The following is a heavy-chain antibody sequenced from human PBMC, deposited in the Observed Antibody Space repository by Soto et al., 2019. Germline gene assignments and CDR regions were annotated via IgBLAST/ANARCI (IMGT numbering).Heavy chain of an antibody. CDR3: ARAPRSTIFGVLLDYYGMAV. D-gene: IGHD3-3*01. J-gene: IGHJ6*04. V-gene: IGHV1-18*01. CDR2: ISVYNGNT. Sequence: QVQLVQSGGEVKKPGASVKVSCKASGYTFSSYGISWVRRAPGQGLEWMGWISVYNGNTNYAQKLQGRVTMTTDTSTSTSYMELRSLRSDDTAVYYCARAPRSTIFGVLLDYYGMAVWGKVTTVTVSA. CDR1: GYTFSSYG.